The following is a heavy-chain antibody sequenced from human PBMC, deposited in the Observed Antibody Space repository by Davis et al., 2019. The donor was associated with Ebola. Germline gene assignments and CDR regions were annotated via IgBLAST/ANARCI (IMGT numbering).Heavy chain of an antibody. D-gene: IGHD6-13*01. V-gene: IGHV3-7*03. Sequence: GESLKISCAASGFTFSSYWMSWVRQAPGKGLEWVANINQDGSEKYFVDSVKGRFTISRDNAKNSLYLQMNSLRAEDTAVYYCTRAQQLDDYWGQGTLVTVSS. CDR2: INQDGSEK. J-gene: IGHJ4*02. CDR1: GFTFSSYW. CDR3: TRAQQLDDY.